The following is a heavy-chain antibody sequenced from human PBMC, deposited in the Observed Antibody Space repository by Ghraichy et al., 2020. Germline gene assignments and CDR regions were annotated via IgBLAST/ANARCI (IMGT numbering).Heavy chain of an antibody. D-gene: IGHD6-19*01. Sequence: GESLNISCAASGFTFSSYAMSWVRQAPGKGLEWVSAISGSGGSTYYADSVKGRFTISRDNSKNTLYLQMNSLRVEDTAVYYCAKKCLPYVAVAGHTDYWGQGTLVTVSS. CDR1: GFTFSSYA. CDR3: AKKCLPYVAVAGHTDY. J-gene: IGHJ4*02. CDR2: ISGSGGST. V-gene: IGHV3-23*01.